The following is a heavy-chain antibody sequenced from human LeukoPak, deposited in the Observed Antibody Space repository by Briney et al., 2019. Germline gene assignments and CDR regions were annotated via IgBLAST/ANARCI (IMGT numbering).Heavy chain of an antibody. CDR1: GGSFSGYY. D-gene: IGHD2-15*01. V-gene: IGHV4-34*01. CDR2: INHSGST. J-gene: IGHJ3*02. CDR3: ARGYCRGGSCYSDRGAFDI. Sequence: SETLSLTCAVYGGSFSGYYWSWIRQPPGKGLEWIGEINHSGSTNYNPSLKSRVTISVDTSKNQFSLKMSSETAADTAVYYCARGYCRGGSCYSDRGAFDIWGQGTMVTVSS.